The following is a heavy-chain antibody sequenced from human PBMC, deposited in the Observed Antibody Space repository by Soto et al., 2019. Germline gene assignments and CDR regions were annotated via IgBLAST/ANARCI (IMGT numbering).Heavy chain of an antibody. CDR3: ARDPYSSSNNFDY. CDR2: INPNSGGT. V-gene: IGHV1-2*02. D-gene: IGHD6-13*01. J-gene: IGHJ4*02. Sequence: YTFTGYYMHWVRQAPGQGLEWMGWINPNSGGTNYAQKLQGRVTMTTDTSTSTAYMELRSLRSDDAAVYYCARDPYSSSNNFDYWGQGTLVTVSS. CDR1: YTFTGYY.